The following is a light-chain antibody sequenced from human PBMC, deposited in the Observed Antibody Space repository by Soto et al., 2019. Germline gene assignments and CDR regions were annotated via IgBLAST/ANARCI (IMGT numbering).Light chain of an antibody. Sequence: EIVLTQSPGTLSLSPGERTNPSCWGSESVTSNYLAWYQQKPGQAPRLLIFGASTRATGIPDRFSGSGSGTDFTLTISRLEPEDFAVYYCQHYYTSYTTFGQGTKVDIK. CDR2: GAS. CDR1: ESVTSNY. V-gene: IGKV3-20*01. J-gene: IGKJ1*01. CDR3: QHYYTSYTT.